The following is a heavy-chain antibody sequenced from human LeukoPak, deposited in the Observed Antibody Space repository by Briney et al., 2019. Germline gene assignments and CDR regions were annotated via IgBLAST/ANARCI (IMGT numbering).Heavy chain of an antibody. J-gene: IGHJ4*02. D-gene: IGHD1-26*01. Sequence: HPGGSLRLSCAASRFTFSDYYMSWIRQAPGKGLEWVSAISGSGGSTYYADSVKGRFTISRDNSKNTLYLQMNSLRAEDTAVYYCAKAGGGSYYWHLDYWGQGTLVTVSS. CDR1: RFTFSDYY. V-gene: IGHV3-23*01. CDR3: AKAGGGSYYWHLDY. CDR2: ISGSGGST.